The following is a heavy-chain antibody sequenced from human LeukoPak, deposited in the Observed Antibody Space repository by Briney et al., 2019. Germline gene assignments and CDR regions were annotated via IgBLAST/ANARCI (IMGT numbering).Heavy chain of an antibody. CDR1: GFTFSSYW. J-gene: IGHJ5*01. Sequence: GGSLRLPCAASGFTFSSYWMSWVRQAPGKGLEWVANIKQDGSEIYYVDSVKGRFTISRDNAKNSVYLHMNSLRAEDTAFYYCARDKVVGPTKFDSWGQGTLVTVSS. CDR2: IKQDGSEI. D-gene: IGHD1-26*01. V-gene: IGHV3-7*01. CDR3: ARDKVVGPTKFDS.